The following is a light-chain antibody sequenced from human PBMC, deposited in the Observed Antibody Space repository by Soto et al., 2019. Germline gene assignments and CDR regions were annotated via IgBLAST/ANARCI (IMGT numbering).Light chain of an antibody. Sequence: IQMTQSPSTLSASVGDRVTITCRASQTISSWLAWYQQKPGTAPKILIYAASSLQSGVPSRFSGSGSGTDFTLTISSLQPEDFATYYCLQDYNYPWTFGQGTKVEIK. CDR2: AAS. V-gene: IGKV1-6*01. CDR3: LQDYNYPWT. J-gene: IGKJ1*01. CDR1: QTISSW.